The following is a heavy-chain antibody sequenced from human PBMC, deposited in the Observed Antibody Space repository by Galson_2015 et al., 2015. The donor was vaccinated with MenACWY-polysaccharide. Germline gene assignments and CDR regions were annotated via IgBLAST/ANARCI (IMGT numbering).Heavy chain of an antibody. J-gene: IGHJ5*02. D-gene: IGHD3-3*01. CDR3: ARFDDFWSGYYRYNWFDP. V-gene: IGHV1-8*01. CDR1: GYTFTSYD. CDR2: MNPNSGNT. Sequence: SVKVSCKASGYTFTSYDINWVRQATGQGLEWMGWMNPNSGNTGYAQKSQGRVTMTRNTSISTAYMELGSLRSEDTAVYYCARFDDFWSGYYRYNWFDPWGQGTLVTVSS.